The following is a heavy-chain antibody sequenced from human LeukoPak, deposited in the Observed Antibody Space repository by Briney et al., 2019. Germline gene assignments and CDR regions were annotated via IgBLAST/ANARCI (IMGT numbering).Heavy chain of an antibody. CDR2: INPNSGGT. CDR1: GYTFTGYY. Sequence: ASVKVSCKASGYTFTGYYMHWVRQAPGQGLEWMGWINPNSGGTNYAQKFQGRVTMTRDTSISTAYMELSRLRSDDTAVYYCARGTIFGVVTSESLSNNWFDPWGQGTLVTVSS. V-gene: IGHV1-2*02. CDR3: ARGTIFGVVTSESLSNNWFDP. J-gene: IGHJ5*02. D-gene: IGHD3-3*01.